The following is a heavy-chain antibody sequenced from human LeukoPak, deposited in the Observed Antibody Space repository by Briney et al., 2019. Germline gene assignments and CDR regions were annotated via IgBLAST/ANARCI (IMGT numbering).Heavy chain of an antibody. CDR3: ARGRVADPFDY. CDR2: MNPNSGNT. D-gene: IGHD6-19*01. J-gene: IGHJ4*02. Sequence: ASVKVSCKASGYTFTSYDINWVRQAPGQGLEWMGWMNPNSGNTDYAQKFQGRVTMTRNTSISTAYMELSSLRSEDTAVYYCARGRVADPFDYWGQGTLVTVSS. V-gene: IGHV1-8*01. CDR1: GYTFTSYD.